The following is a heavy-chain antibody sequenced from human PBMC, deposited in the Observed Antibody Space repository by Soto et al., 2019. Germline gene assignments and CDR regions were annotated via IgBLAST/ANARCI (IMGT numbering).Heavy chain of an antibody. CDR1: GGTFSSYA. Sequence: QVQLVQSGAEVKKPGSSVKVSCKASGGTFSSYAISWVRQAPGQGLEWMGGIIPIFGTADYAQKFQGRVTITAAESTSTGKMELGSLRSEDTAVYYCASHYDSSGYYYRGLDYWGQGTLVTVSS. J-gene: IGHJ4*02. CDR2: IIPIFGTA. V-gene: IGHV1-69*12. D-gene: IGHD3-22*01. CDR3: ASHYDSSGYYYRGLDY.